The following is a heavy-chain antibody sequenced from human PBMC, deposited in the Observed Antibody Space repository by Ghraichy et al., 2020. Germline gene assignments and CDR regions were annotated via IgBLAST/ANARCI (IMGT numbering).Heavy chain of an antibody. Sequence: GGSLRLSCAASGFTFSSYSMNWVRQAPGKGLEWVSSISSSSSYIYYADSVKGRFTISRDNAKNSLYLQMNSLRAEDTAVYYCARPSRGYAPPHFDYWGQGTLVTVSS. V-gene: IGHV3-21*01. J-gene: IGHJ4*02. D-gene: IGHD6-25*01. CDR1: GFTFSSYS. CDR3: ARPSRGYAPPHFDY. CDR2: ISSSSSYI.